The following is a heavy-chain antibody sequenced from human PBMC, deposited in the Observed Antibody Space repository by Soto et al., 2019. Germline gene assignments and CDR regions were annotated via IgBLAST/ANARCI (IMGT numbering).Heavy chain of an antibody. CDR1: GYTFTSYA. V-gene: IGHV1-3*01. CDR3: ARSAPPIDY. CDR2: INAGNGNT. J-gene: IGHJ4*02. Sequence: QVQLVQSGAEVKKPRASVKVSCKASGYTFTSYAMHWVRQAPGQRLEWMGWINAGNGNTKQSQKFQGRVTITRDTSASTAYMELSSLRSEDTAVYYCARSAPPIDYWGQGTLVTVSS.